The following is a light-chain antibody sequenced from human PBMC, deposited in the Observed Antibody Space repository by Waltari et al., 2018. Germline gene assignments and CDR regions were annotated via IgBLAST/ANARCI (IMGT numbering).Light chain of an antibody. V-gene: IGLV3-19*01. CDR3: HSRDASGVGGS. Sequence: SSELTQDPAVSVAMGQTVRITCQGDSLRRYYASWYQRRPGQAPILVMYDKNNRPSGVPDRFSCSNSHNTASLTITGAQAEDEASYYCHSRDASGVGGSFGGGTKLTVL. CDR2: DKN. CDR1: SLRRYY. J-gene: IGLJ2*01.